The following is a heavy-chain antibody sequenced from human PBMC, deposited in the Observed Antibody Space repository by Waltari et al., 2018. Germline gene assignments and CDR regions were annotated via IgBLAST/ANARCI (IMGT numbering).Heavy chain of an antibody. CDR3: ARANYDILTGYYTP. Sequence: WSWIRQHPGKGLEWIGYIYYSGSTYYNPARKSRVTISVDTSKNQFSLKLSSVTAADTAVYYCARANYDILTGYYTPWGQGTLVTVSS. CDR2: IYYSGST. V-gene: IGHV4-31*02. J-gene: IGHJ5*02. D-gene: IGHD3-9*01.